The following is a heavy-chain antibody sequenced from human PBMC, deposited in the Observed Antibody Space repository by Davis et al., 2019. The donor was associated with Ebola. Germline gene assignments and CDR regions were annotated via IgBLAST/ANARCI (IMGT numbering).Heavy chain of an antibody. CDR1: GFTVGDYT. Sequence: PGGSLRLSCTTSGFTVGDYTMTWVRQAPGKGLEWVGFIRSQVHGGTTEYVASVKGRFIISRDDSRNIAYLQMNSLKTEDTALYYCTRDITQWGQGTLVTVSS. D-gene: IGHD1-14*01. J-gene: IGHJ4*02. V-gene: IGHV3-49*04. CDR3: TRDITQ. CDR2: IRSQVHGGTT.